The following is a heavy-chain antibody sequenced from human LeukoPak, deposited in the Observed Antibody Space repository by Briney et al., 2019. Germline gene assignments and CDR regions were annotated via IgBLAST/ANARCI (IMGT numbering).Heavy chain of an antibody. CDR3: ASNNYYGSGSYYPFDY. V-gene: IGHV1-2*02. CDR2: INPNSGGT. J-gene: IGHJ4*02. D-gene: IGHD3-10*01. CDR1: GYTFTGYY. Sequence: ASVKVSCKASGYTFTGYYMHWVRQAPGQGLEWMGWINPNSGGTNYAQKFQGRVTMTRDTSISTAYMELSRLRPDDTAVYYCASNNYYGSGSYYPFDYWGQGTLVTVSS.